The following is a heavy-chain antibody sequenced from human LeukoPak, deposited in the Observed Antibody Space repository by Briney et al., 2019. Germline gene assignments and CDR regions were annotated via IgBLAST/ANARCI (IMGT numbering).Heavy chain of an antibody. CDR1: GYTFTSNY. V-gene: IGHV1-46*01. CDR3: ASLVVVPAAMSPSGIDY. CDR2: ISPSGGST. J-gene: IGHJ4*02. D-gene: IGHD2-2*01. Sequence: ASVKVSCKAFGYTFTSNYMHWVRQAPGQGPEWMGVISPSGGSTNYAQKFQGRVTITADESTSTAYMELSSLRSEDTAVYYCASLVVVPAAMSPSGIDYWGQGTLVTVSS.